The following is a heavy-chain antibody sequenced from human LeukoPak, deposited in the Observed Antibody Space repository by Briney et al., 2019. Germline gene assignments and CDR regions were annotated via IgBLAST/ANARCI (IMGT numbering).Heavy chain of an antibody. Sequence: ASVKVSCKASGYTFSSYDIYWVRQATGQGLEYMGWMNPNSGNTGYAQKFQGRVTITRNTSISTAYMELSSLRSEDTAVYYCARFDSGELDYWGQGTLVTVSS. D-gene: IGHD3-10*01. CDR1: GYTFSSYD. V-gene: IGHV1-8*01. CDR3: ARFDSGELDY. CDR2: MNPNSGNT. J-gene: IGHJ4*02.